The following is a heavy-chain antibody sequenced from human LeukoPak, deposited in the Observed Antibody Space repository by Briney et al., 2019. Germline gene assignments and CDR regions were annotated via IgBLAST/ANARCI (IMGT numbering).Heavy chain of an antibody. V-gene: IGHV3-11*04. CDR1: GFTFSDYY. CDR2: ISSSSSTI. J-gene: IGHJ4*02. CDR3: AREYSSSSGSVSDY. D-gene: IGHD6-6*01. Sequence: GGSLRLSCAASGFTFSDYYMSWIRQAPGKGLEWVSYISSSSSTIYYADSVKGRFTISRDNAKNSLYLQMNSLRDKDTAVYYCAREYSSSSGSVSDYWGQGTLVTVSS.